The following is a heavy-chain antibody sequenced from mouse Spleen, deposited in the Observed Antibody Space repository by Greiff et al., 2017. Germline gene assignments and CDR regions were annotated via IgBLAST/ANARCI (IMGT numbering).Heavy chain of an antibody. Sequence: EVQRVESGGGLVKPGGSLKLSCAASGFTFSDYGMHWVRQAPEKGLEWVAYISSGSSTIYYADTVKGRFTISRDNAKNTLFLQMTSLRSEDTAMYYCASGNYLYYYAMDYWGQGTSVTVSS. D-gene: IGHD2-1*01. CDR1: GFTFSDYG. J-gene: IGHJ4*01. CDR3: ASGNYLYYYAMDY. CDR2: ISSGSSTI. V-gene: IGHV5-17*01.